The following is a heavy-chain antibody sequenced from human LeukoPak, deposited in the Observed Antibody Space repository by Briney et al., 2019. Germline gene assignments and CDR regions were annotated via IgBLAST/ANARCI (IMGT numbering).Heavy chain of an antibody. CDR1: GFTFSNYA. Sequence: GGSLRLSCAASGFTFSNYAMHWVRQAPGKGLEWVAVVSSDGGNKYYADSVKGRFTISRDNSKNTLYLQMNSLRDEDTAVYYCARTYETSGYYTPLLGYWGQGTLVTVSS. CDR3: ARTYETSGYYTPLLGY. CDR2: VSSDGGNK. J-gene: IGHJ4*02. D-gene: IGHD3-22*01. V-gene: IGHV3-30-3*01.